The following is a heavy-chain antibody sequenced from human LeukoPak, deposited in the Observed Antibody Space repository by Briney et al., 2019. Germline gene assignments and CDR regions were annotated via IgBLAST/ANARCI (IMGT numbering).Heavy chain of an antibody. Sequence: GGSLRLSCAASGLTFDDYAVHWVRQAPGKGLEWVSLISGDGGSTYYADSVKGRFTISRDNSKNSLYLQMNSLRTEDTALYYCSKDKGYSGYDPFDYWGQGTLVTVSS. D-gene: IGHD5-12*01. V-gene: IGHV3-43*02. CDR1: GLTFDDYA. CDR2: ISGDGGST. CDR3: SKDKGYSGYDPFDY. J-gene: IGHJ4*02.